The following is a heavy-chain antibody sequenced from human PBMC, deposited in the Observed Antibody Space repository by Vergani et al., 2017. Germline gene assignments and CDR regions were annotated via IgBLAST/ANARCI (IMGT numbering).Heavy chain of an antibody. D-gene: IGHD3-3*01. V-gene: IGHV3-30-3*01. Sequence: VQLLESGGGLVQPGGSLRLSCAASGFTFSSYAMSWVRQAPGKGLEWLAVISYDGNKIYYIKPVKGRFTISRDNSKNTVYLQINSLTTDDTSFYYCARDYDFWSGYYKGFDNWGQGTLVTVSS. CDR1: GFTFSSYA. CDR2: ISYDGNKI. CDR3: ARDYDFWSGYYKGFDN. J-gene: IGHJ4*02.